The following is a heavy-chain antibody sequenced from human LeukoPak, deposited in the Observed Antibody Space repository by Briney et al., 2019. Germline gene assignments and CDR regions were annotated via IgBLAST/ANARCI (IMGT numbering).Heavy chain of an antibody. Sequence: ASVKVSCKASGYTFTSYYMHWVRQAPGQGLEWMGIINPSGGSTSYAQKFQGRVTMTRDTSTSTVYMELSSLRSEDTAVYYCARVGGYCSSGSCYDGILHYGMDVWGQGTTVTVSS. V-gene: IGHV1-46*01. CDR1: GYTFTSYY. CDR3: ARVGGYCSSGSCYDGILHYGMDV. J-gene: IGHJ6*02. D-gene: IGHD2-15*01. CDR2: INPSGGST.